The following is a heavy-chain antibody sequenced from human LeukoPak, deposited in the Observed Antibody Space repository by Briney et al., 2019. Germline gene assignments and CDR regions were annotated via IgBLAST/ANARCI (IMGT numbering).Heavy chain of an antibody. D-gene: IGHD5-18*01. J-gene: IGHJ3*02. V-gene: IGHV1-18*01. CDR2: ISAYNGNT. CDR1: GYTFTSYG. Sequence: ASVKVSCKASGYTFTSYGISWVGRPPGKGLEWMGWISAYNGNTNYAQKLQGRVTMTTDTSTSTAYMELRSLRSDDTAVYYCARRVSSGDAFDIWGQGTMVTVSS. CDR3: ARRVSSGDAFDI.